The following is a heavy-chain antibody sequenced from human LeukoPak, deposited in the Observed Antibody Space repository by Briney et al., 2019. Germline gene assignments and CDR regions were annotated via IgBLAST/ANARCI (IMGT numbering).Heavy chain of an antibody. D-gene: IGHD1-26*01. CDR3: AKDSGVWWELLHYYYMDV. Sequence: GGSLRLSCAASGFNFSSYGMHWVRQAPGKGLEWVAVISYDGSNKYYADSVKGRFTISRDNSKNTLYLQMNSLRAEDTAVYYCAKDSGVWWELLHYYYMDVWGKGTTVTVSS. CDR1: GFNFSSYG. J-gene: IGHJ6*03. CDR2: ISYDGSNK. V-gene: IGHV3-30*18.